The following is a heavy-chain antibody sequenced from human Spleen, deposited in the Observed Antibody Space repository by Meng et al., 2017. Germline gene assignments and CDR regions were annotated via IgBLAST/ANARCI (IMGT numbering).Heavy chain of an antibody. CDR2: ISPGDSGP. V-gene: IGHV5-51*01. J-gene: IGHJ4*02. CDR3: ARRLYRTSSSDY. Sequence: GGSLRLSCKGSGYSFTSYWIGWVRQMPGKGLEWMGIISPGDSGPRYSPSFEGQVTMSADKSISTAYLQWTSLKASDTAIYYCARRLYRTSSSDYWGQGTLVTVSS. D-gene: IGHD2-2*01. CDR1: GYSFTSYW.